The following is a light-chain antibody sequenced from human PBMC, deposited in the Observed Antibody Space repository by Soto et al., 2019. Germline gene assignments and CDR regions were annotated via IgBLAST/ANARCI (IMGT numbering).Light chain of an antibody. CDR2: QVT. J-gene: IGLJ1*01. CDR3: SSYADSSNYV. V-gene: IGLV2-14*01. Sequence: HSVLAQHSSVPGSPGQPTTISCTGTSIDLAIYNYVSWYQQQPGKAPKLMIYQVTNRPSGVSNRSSGYRSGNTASLTISGLQAEDEADYYCSSYADSSNYVFGTGTKVTV. CDR1: SIDLAIYNY.